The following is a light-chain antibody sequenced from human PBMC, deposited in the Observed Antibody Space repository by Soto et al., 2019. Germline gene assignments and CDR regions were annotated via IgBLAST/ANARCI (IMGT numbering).Light chain of an antibody. CDR3: QQYGSSPPTT. J-gene: IGKJ1*01. CDR2: GAS. CDR1: QSVSSN. V-gene: IGKV3-20*01. Sequence: EIVMRQSPATLSVSPGERATLSCRASQSVSSNLAWYQQKPGQPPRLLIYGASSRATGIPDRFSGSGSGTDFTLTISRLEPEDFAVYYCQQYGSSPPTTFGQGTKVDIK.